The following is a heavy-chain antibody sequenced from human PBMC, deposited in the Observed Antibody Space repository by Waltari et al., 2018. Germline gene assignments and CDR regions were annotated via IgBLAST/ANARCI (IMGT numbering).Heavy chain of an antibody. V-gene: IGHV1-8*01. CDR3: AREFRSAAGHLNGMDI. J-gene: IGHJ6*02. Sequence: QVQLVQSGAEGKKPGASVKVSGKAYGYIFTSYHLNWVRQAPGQGLEWMGWMNTPIGNSAFAEKFQGIVTMTRDTSINTAYMELSGLRSEDTAVYYCAREFRSAAGHLNGMDIWGQGTAVTVSS. D-gene: IGHD6-19*01. CDR1: GYIFTSYH. CDR2: MNTPIGNS.